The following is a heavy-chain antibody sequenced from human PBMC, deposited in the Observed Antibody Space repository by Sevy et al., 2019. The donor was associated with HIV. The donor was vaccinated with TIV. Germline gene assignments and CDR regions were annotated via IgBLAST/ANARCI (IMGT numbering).Heavy chain of an antibody. D-gene: IGHD6-6*01. V-gene: IGHV4-61*01. CDR1: GASVSSGSFF. CDR3: ARDQAESSSTGGLDS. CDR2: IYYSGST. J-gene: IGHJ4*02. Sequence: SETLSLTCSVSGASVSSGSFFWTWIRQAPGKGLEWIGYIYYSGSTNYNPSLKSRVTFSVDTSKNQFSLKLRSVTAADTAVYYCARDQAESSSTGGLDSWGPRALVTVSS.